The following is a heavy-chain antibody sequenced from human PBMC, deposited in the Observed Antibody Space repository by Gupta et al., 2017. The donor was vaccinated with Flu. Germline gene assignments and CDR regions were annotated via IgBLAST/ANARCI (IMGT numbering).Heavy chain of an antibody. V-gene: IGHV1-69*01. CDR3: ARKGGGHCSGGTCYSFDD. J-gene: IGHJ4*02. D-gene: IGHD2-15*01. CDR2: IIPVFGQT. Sequence: FSSYAINWVRQAPGQGLEWMGGIIPVFGQTNYAQKFQGRVTITADESTSTAYMELSSLRSEDTAVYYCARKGGGHCSGGTCYSFDDWGQGTLVTVSS. CDR1: FSSYA.